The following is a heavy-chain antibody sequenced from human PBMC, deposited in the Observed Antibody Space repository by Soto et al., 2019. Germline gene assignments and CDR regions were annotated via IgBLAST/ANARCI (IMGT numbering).Heavy chain of an antibody. J-gene: IGHJ4*02. V-gene: IGHV4-59*01. Sequence: SETLSLTCTVSGGAFSSYYCICIRHPPWKGLEWIGYIHYSGSTNYNPSLKSRVTISVDTSKNQFSLKLSSVTAADTAVYYCARVDYDILTGYYFDYWGQGILVTVSS. D-gene: IGHD3-9*01. CDR2: IHYSGST. CDR1: GGAFSSYY. CDR3: ARVDYDILTGYYFDY.